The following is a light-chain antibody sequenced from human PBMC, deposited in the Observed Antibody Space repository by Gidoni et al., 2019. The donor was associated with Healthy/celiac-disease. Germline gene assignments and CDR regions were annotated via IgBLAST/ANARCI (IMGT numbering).Light chain of an antibody. CDR1: KLGDKY. J-gene: IGLJ2*01. Sequence: SYELTQQPSVSVSPGQTASITCSGDKLGDKYACWYQQKPGQSPVLGIYQDSKRPSGSPERFSGSNSGNTATLTISGTQAMDEADYYCQAWDSSTLVVFGGGTKLTVL. V-gene: IGLV3-1*01. CDR3: QAWDSSTLVV. CDR2: QDS.